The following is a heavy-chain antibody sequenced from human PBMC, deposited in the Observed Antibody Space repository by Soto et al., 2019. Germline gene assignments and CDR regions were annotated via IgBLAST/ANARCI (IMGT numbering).Heavy chain of an antibody. CDR2: IYSGGST. J-gene: IGHJ6*02. V-gene: IGHV3-66*01. CDR3: AKGRSYYYYYGVDV. Sequence: SLRLSCAASGCTVSSNYMSWVRQAPGKGLEWVSVIYSGGSTYYADSVKGRFTISRDNSKNTLYLQMNSLRAEDTALYYCAKGRSYYYYYGVDVWGQGTTVTVSS. CDR1: GCTVSSNY.